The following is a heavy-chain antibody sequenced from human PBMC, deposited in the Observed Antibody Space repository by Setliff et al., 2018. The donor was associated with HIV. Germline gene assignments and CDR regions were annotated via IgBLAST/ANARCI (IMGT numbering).Heavy chain of an antibody. J-gene: IGHJ5*02. Sequence: GGSLRLSCAASGFTFSSYGMHWVRQAPGKGLEWVAVISYDGSNKYYADSVKGRFTISRDNSKNTLYLQMNSLRAEDTAVYYCARAIRNGNSLINWFDPWGQGTLVTVSS. D-gene: IGHD2-8*01. CDR1: GFTFSSYG. CDR2: ISYDGSNK. CDR3: ARAIRNGNSLINWFDP. V-gene: IGHV3-30*03.